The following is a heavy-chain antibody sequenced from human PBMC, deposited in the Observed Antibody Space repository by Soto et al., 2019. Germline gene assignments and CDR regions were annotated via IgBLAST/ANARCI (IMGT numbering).Heavy chain of an antibody. CDR1: GFSFSTSA. CDR2: IVFSSGNT. CDR3: ARAGDILTGGYYGMDV. J-gene: IGHJ6*02. V-gene: IGHV1-58*01. Sequence: VASVKVSCKASGFSFSTSAVQWVRQARGQRLEWIGCIVFSSGNTDYAQKFQERVTFTRDMSTSTAYMELSSLTSEDTAVYYCARAGDILTGGYYGMDVWGQGTTVTVSS. D-gene: IGHD3-9*01.